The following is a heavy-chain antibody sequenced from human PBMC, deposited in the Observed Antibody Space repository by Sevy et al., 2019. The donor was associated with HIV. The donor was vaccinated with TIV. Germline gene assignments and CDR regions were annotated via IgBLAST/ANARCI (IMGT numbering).Heavy chain of an antibody. Sequence: GGSLRLSCAASGFTFSSYAMHWVRQAPGKGLEWVAVRSYDGSNKYYADSVKGRFTISRDNSKNTLYLQMNSLRAEDTAVYYCASIQVYWGQGTLVTVSS. CDR3: ASIQVY. J-gene: IGHJ4*02. CDR2: RSYDGSNK. D-gene: IGHD1-1*01. CDR1: GFTFSSYA. V-gene: IGHV3-30-3*01.